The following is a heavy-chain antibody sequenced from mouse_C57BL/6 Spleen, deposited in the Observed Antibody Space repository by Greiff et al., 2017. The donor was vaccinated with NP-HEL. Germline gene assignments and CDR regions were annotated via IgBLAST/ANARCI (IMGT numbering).Heavy chain of an antibody. Sequence: QVQLKQPGAELVKPGASVKVSCKASGYTFTSYWMHWVKQRPGQGLEWIGRIHPSDSDTNYNQKFKGKATLTVDKSSSTAYMQLSSLTAEDSAVYYCAMGGNFAYWGQGTLVTVSA. CDR1: GYTFTSYW. D-gene: IGHD2-1*01. CDR2: IHPSDSDT. J-gene: IGHJ3*01. V-gene: IGHV1-74*01. CDR3: AMGGNFAY.